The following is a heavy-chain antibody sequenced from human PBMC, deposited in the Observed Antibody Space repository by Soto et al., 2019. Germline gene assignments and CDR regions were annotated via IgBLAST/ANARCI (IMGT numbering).Heavy chain of an antibody. D-gene: IGHD6-6*01. V-gene: IGHV1-2*02. Sequence: ASVKVSCKASGYTFTGYYMHWVRQAPGQGLEWMGWINPNSGGTNYAQKFQGRVTMTRDTSISTAYMELSRLRSDDTAVYYCARAVGSSGSYFDYWGQGTLVTVSS. CDR2: INPNSGGT. CDR3: ARAVGSSGSYFDY. J-gene: IGHJ4*02. CDR1: GYTFTGYY.